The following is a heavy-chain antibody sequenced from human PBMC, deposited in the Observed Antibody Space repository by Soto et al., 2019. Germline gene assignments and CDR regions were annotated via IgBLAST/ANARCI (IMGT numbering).Heavy chain of an antibody. CDR3: ARSITFDWLFFDN. V-gene: IGHV4-4*02. CDR2: IYHSGST. Sequence: TSVTLSLTCAVSGGSISRSNWWSWVRQPPGKGLEWIGEIYHSGSTNYHPSLKSRVTISVDKSKNQFSLKLTSLTAADTAVYYCARSITFDWLFFDNWGQGTLVTVSS. D-gene: IGHD3-9*01. J-gene: IGHJ4*02. CDR1: GGSISRSNW.